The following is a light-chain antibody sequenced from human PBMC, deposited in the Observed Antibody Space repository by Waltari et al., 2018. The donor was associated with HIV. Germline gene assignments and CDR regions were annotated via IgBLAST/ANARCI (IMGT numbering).Light chain of an antibody. CDR2: EVT. Sequence: QSALTQPPSASGSPGQSVTISCTGSSSDVGGYKYVSWYQQHPGKAPKLIISEVTKRPSGVPDRFSGSKSGNTASLTVSGLRAEDEADYFCTSYAGSFKGVVFGGGTKLTVL. J-gene: IGLJ2*01. CDR1: SSDVGGYKY. CDR3: TSYAGSFKGVV. V-gene: IGLV2-8*01.